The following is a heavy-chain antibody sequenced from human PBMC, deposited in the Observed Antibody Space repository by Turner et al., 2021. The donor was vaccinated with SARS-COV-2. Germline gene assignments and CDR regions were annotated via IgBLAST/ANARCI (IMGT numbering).Heavy chain of an antibody. CDR3: AKPPGEQWLVLALVFDY. Sequence: EVQLLESGGGLVQPGGSLRLSCAASGFTFSSYAMSWVRQAPGKGLEWVSAIRGSGGSTYYADSVKGRFTISRDNSKNTLYLQMNSLRAEDTAVYYCAKPPGEQWLVLALVFDYWGQGTLVTVSS. D-gene: IGHD6-19*01. CDR1: GFTFSSYA. CDR2: IRGSGGST. J-gene: IGHJ4*02. V-gene: IGHV3-23*01.